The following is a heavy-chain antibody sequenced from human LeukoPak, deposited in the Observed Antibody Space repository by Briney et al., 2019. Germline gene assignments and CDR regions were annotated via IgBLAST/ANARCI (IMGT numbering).Heavy chain of an antibody. D-gene: IGHD1-26*01. CDR1: GFTFSSYG. V-gene: IGHV3-74*01. Sequence: GGSLRLSCAASGFTFSSYGIHWVRQAPWKGLVWVSRINPDGSRTNYADSVAGRFTISRDNAKNTLYLQMNSLRAEDTAVYYCSWDHTGKEDIWGQGTMVTVSS. CDR2: INPDGSRT. J-gene: IGHJ3*02. CDR3: SWDHTGKEDI.